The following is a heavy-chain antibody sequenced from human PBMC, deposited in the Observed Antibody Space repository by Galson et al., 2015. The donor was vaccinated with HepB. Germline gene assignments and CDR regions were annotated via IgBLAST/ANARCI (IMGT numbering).Heavy chain of an antibody. Sequence: SLRLSCAASGFTFSSYSMNWVRQAPGKGLEWVSSISSSSSYIYYADSVKGRFTISRDNAKNSLYPQMNSLRAEDTAVYYCAGPHHQAIYDAFDIWGQGTMVTVSS. J-gene: IGHJ3*02. V-gene: IGHV3-21*01. CDR1: GFTFSSYS. CDR3: AGPHHQAIYDAFDI. CDR2: ISSSSSYI. D-gene: IGHD3-9*01.